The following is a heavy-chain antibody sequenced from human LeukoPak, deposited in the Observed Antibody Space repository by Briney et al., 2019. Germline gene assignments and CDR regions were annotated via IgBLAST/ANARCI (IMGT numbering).Heavy chain of an antibody. CDR1: GYTFTSYD. Sequence: ASVKVSCKASGYTFTSYDINWVRQATGQGLEWMGWMNPNSGNTGYAQKFQGRVTMTRNTSISTAYMELSSLRSEDTAVYYCARGVGATGYCYMDVWGKGTTVTISS. J-gene: IGHJ6*03. CDR2: MNPNSGNT. CDR3: ARGVGATGYCYMDV. V-gene: IGHV1-8*01. D-gene: IGHD1-26*01.